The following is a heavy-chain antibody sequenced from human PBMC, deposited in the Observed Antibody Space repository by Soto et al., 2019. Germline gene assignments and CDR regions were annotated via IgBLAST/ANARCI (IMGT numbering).Heavy chain of an antibody. D-gene: IGHD3-3*01. J-gene: IGHJ6*02. CDR3: ARRLAPGVNRNYYGMDV. V-gene: IGHV5-51*01. CDR1: GYSFTSYW. CDR2: IYPGDSDT. Sequence: GESLKISCKGSGYSFTSYWIGWVRQMPGKGLEWMGIIYPGDSDTRYSPSFQGQVTISADKSISTAYLQWSSLKASDTAMYYCARRLAPGVNRNYYGMDVWGQGTTVTVSS.